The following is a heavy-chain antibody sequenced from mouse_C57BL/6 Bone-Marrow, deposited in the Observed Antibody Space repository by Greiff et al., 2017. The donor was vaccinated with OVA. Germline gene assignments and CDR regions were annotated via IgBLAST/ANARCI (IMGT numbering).Heavy chain of an antibody. CDR2: IRLKSDNYAT. CDR3: TCSRYYYAMDY. V-gene: IGHV6-3*01. Sequence: EVQVVESGGGLVQPGGSMKLSCVASGFTFSNYWMNWVRQSPEKGLEWVAQIRLKSDNYATHYAESVKGRFTISRDDSKSSVYLQMNNLRAEDTGIYYCTCSRYYYAMDYWGQGTSVTVSS. J-gene: IGHJ4*01. D-gene: IGHD1-1*01. CDR1: GFTFSNYW.